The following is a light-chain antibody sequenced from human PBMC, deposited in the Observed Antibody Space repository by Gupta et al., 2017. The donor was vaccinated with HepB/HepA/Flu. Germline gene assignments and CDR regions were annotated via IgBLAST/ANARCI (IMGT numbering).Light chain of an antibody. J-gene: IGKJ4*01. CDR3: QQSYSTPLT. CDR2: AAS. CDR1: QSISSY. V-gene: IGKV1-39*01. Sequence: DIQMTQSPSSLSASVRDRVTITCRASQSISSYLNWYQQKPGKAPKLLIYAASSLQSGVPSRFSDSGSGTDFTLTISSLQPEDFATYYCQQSYSTPLTFGGGTKVEIK.